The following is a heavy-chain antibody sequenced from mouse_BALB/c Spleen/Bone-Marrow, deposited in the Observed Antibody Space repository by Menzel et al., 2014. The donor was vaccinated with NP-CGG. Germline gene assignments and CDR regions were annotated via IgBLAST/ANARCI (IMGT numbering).Heavy chain of an antibody. CDR3: ARYDYDGAYAMDY. D-gene: IGHD2-4*01. CDR1: GFTFSSYA. Sequence: DVMLVESGGGLVKPGGSLKLSCAASGFTFSSYAMSWVRQTPEKRLEWVASISSGGSTYYPDSVKGRFTISRDNARNILYLQMSSLRSEDTAMYYCARYDYDGAYAMDYWGQGTSVTVSS. V-gene: IGHV5-6-5*01. CDR2: ISSGGST. J-gene: IGHJ4*01.